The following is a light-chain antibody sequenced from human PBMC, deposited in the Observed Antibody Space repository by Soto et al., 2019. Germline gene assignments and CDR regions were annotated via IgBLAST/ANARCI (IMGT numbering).Light chain of an antibody. Sequence: QSVLTQPPSASGTPGQRVTTSCSGSSSNIGGNYVYWYQQLPGTAPKLLIYRNNQRPSGVSGRFSGSKSGTSASLAISGLQSEDEADYYCASWDDSLTAWVFGGGTQLTVL. J-gene: IGLJ3*02. CDR2: RNN. V-gene: IGLV1-47*01. CDR3: ASWDDSLTAWV. CDR1: SSNIGGNY.